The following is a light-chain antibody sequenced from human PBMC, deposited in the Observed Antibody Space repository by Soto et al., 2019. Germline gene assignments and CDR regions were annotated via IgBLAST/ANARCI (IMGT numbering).Light chain of an antibody. J-gene: IGKJ1*01. Sequence: DIQMTQSPSSLSASVGDRVTITCRASQSISTYLNWYQQKAGLAPKLLIYAASSLQSGVPSRFNGRVSGTDFTLTLSRLQTEDFATYYCQQTYSTPSTFVQGTKVQMK. CDR3: QQTYSTPST. CDR1: QSISTY. V-gene: IGKV1-39*01. CDR2: AAS.